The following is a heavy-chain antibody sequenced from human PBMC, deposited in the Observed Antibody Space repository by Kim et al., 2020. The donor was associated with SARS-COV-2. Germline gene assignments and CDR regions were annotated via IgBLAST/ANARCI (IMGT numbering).Heavy chain of an antibody. V-gene: IGHV4-59*13. D-gene: IGHD5-12*01. Sequence: SETLSLTCTVSGGSISSYYWSWIRQPPGKGLEWIGYIYYSGSTNYNPSLKSRVTISVDTSKNQFSLKLSSVTAADTAVYYCAREPSGYSGYAPYGMDVWGQGTTVTVSS. CDR3: AREPSGYSGYAPYGMDV. CDR1: GGSISSYY. CDR2: IYYSGST. J-gene: IGHJ6*02.